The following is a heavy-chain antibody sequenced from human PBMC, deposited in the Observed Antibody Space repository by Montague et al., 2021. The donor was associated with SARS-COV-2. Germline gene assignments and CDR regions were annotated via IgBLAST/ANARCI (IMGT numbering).Heavy chain of an antibody. Sequence: SLRLSCAASGFTFSSYGMHWVRQVPGKGLEWVAVIWYDGSNKYYADSVKGRFTISRDNSKNTLYLQMNSLRAEDTAVYYCARDRGYSYGPTYYYYGMDVWGQGTTVTVSS. D-gene: IGHD5-18*01. CDR1: GFTFSSYG. V-gene: IGHV3-33*01. CDR2: IWYDGSNK. CDR3: ARDRGYSYGPTYYYYGMDV. J-gene: IGHJ6*02.